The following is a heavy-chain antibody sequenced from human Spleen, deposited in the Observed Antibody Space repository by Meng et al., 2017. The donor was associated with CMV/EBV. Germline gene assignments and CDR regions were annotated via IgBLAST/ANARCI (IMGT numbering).Heavy chain of an antibody. CDR2: IYYNGYT. D-gene: IGHD3-10*01. CDR3: ARDGEAANYFDY. J-gene: IGHJ4*02. Sequence: TVSGDSISNSNFYWGWIRQPPGKGLEWIGTIYYNGYTYYSPSFESRVTISVDTSKNQFSLKLNSVTAADTAVYYCARDGEAANYFDYWGQGKLVTVSS. V-gene: IGHV4-39*07. CDR1: GDSISNSNFY.